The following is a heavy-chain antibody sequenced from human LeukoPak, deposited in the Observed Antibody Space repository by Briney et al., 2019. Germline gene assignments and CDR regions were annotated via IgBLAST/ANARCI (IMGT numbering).Heavy chain of an antibody. CDR3: ARDTVLTGYYIDDY. CDR1: GGSFSGYY. CDR2: IYTSGST. Sequence: SETLSLTCAVYGGSFSGYYWSWIRQPAGKGLEWIGRIYTSGSTNYNPSLKSRVTMSVDTSKNQFSLKLSSVTAADTAVYYCARDTVLTGYYIDDYWGQGTLVTVSS. D-gene: IGHD3-9*01. V-gene: IGHV4-4*07. J-gene: IGHJ4*02.